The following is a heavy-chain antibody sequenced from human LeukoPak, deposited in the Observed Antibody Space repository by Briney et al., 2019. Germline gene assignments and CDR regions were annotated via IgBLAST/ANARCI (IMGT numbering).Heavy chain of an antibody. CDR2: MNPNSGNT. CDR1: GYTFTSYD. D-gene: IGHD6-6*01. V-gene: IGHV1-8*03. J-gene: IGHJ4*02. Sequence: ASVKVSCKASGYTFTSYDINWVRQATGQGLEWMGWMNPNSGNTGYAQKFQGRVTITRNTSISTAYMELSSLRSEDTAVYYCARGLRYSSSSPPGYWGQGTLVTVSS. CDR3: ARGLRYSSSSPPGY.